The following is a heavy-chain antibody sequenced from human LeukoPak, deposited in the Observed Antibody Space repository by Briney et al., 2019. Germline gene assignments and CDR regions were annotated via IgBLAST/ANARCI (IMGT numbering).Heavy chain of an antibody. D-gene: IGHD3-10*01. CDR1: GGSISSY. CDR3: ARDSGTTGEVRFDP. CDR2: IYGSGST. V-gene: IGHV4-4*07. Sequence: PSETLSLTCTVSGGSISSYWSWIRQPAGKGLEWIGRIYGSGSTYYNPSLKSRVTMSLDTSKNQFSLKLSSVTAADTAVYYCARDSGTTGEVRFDPWGQGTLVTVSS. J-gene: IGHJ5*02.